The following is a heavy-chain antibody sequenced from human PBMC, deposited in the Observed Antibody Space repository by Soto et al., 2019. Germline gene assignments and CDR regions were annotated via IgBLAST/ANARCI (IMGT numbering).Heavy chain of an antibody. CDR2: IGSSGAGT. V-gene: IGHV3-23*01. CDR1: GFTFSTYA. D-gene: IGHD1-26*01. J-gene: IGHJ4*02. Sequence: GGSLRLSCAVSGFTFSTYAMSWVRQAPGKGLEWVSGIGSSGAGTYYADFVKGRFIISRDNSKNTLHLQMNTLRAEDTAVYYCALRKTGSYFDYWGQGTLVTVSS. CDR3: ALRKTGSYFDY.